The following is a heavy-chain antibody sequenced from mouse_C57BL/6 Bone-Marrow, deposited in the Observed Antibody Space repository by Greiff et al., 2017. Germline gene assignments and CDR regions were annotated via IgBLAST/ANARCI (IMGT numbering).Heavy chain of an antibody. CDR2: INSDGGST. V-gene: IGHV5-2*01. CDR3: ARLAPYHY. CDR1: EYEFPSHD. Sequence: DVKLVESGGGLVQPGESLKLSCESYEYEFPSHDMSWVRKTPEKRLELVAAINSDGGSTYYPDTMERRFILSRYHTKKTLYLQMSSLTSEDTALYYCARLAPYHYWGQGTTLTVSS. D-gene: IGHD6-1*01. J-gene: IGHJ2*01.